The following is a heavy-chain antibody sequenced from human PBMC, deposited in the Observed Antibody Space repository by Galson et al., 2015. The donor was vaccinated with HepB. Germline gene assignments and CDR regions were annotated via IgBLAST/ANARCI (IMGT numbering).Heavy chain of an antibody. CDR3: ARGAYYFDY. D-gene: IGHD3-16*01. Sequence: SVKVSCKVSGYTLTPYPMNWVRQVPGQGLEWMGWINTKAGNPTYAQGFTGRFVFSLDTSVNTAYLQISNLKAEDTAVYYCARGAYYFDYWGQGTLVTVSS. J-gene: IGHJ4*02. V-gene: IGHV7-4-1*02. CDR2: INTKAGNP. CDR1: GYTLTPYP.